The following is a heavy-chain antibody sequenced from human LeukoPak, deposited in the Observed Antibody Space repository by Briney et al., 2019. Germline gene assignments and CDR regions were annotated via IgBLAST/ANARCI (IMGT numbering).Heavy chain of an antibody. D-gene: IGHD2-2*01. Sequence: ASETLSLTCTVSGGSISSYYWSWIRQPPGKGLEWIGYIYYSGSTYYNPSLKSRVTISVDTSKNQFSLKLSSVTAADTAVYYCARDSPFCSSTSCSFDYWGQGTLVTVSS. J-gene: IGHJ4*02. V-gene: IGHV4-59*12. CDR3: ARDSPFCSSTSCSFDY. CDR2: IYYSGST. CDR1: GGSISSYY.